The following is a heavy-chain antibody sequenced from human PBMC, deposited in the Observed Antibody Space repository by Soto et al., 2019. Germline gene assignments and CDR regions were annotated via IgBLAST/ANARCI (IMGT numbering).Heavy chain of an antibody. J-gene: IGHJ4*02. V-gene: IGHV4-39*01. D-gene: IGHD3-3*01. Sequence: QLQLQESGPGLVKPSETLSLTCTVSGGSISSSSYYWGWIRQPPGKGLEWIGSIYYSGSTYYNPSLKSRVTISVDTSKNQFSLKLSSVTAADTAVYYCARRGSGFLRYYFDYWGQGTLVTVSS. CDR1: GGSISSSSYY. CDR2: IYYSGST. CDR3: ARRGSGFLRYYFDY.